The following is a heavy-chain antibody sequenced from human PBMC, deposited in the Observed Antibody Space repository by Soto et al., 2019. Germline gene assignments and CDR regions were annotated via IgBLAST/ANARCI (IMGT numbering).Heavy chain of an antibody. CDR3: ARDYYGMDV. V-gene: IGHV4-30-2*06. CDR1: GGSISSGGYS. CDR2: TYQSGSA. J-gene: IGHJ6*02. Sequence: LSLTCTVSGGSISSGGYSWTWIRQSPGKGLEWIGYTYQSGSAYYNPSLKSRVTISVDRSKNQFSLNLTSVTAADTAVYYCARDYYGMDVWGQGTTVTRLL.